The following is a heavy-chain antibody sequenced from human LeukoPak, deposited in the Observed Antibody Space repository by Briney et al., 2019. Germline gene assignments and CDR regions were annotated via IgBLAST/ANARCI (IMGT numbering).Heavy chain of an antibody. Sequence: GGSLRLSCAASGFTFSSYAMSWVRQAPGMGLEWASTISNNGADTYYADSVKGRLSISRDNSKNTLYLQINSLRAEDTAMFYCAKSMSTAYRGFFDFWGQGTLVSVSS. CDR3: AKSMSTAYRGFFDF. CDR1: GFTFSSYA. V-gene: IGHV3-23*01. CDR2: ISNNGADT. D-gene: IGHD5-18*01. J-gene: IGHJ4*02.